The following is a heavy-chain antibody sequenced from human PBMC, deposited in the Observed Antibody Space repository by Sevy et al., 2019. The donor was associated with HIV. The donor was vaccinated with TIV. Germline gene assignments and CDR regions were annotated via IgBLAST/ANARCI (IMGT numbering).Heavy chain of an antibody. V-gene: IGHV3-23*01. CDR1: EFTFSSHA. Sequence: GWSLRLSCAASEFTFSSHAVSWVRQAPGKGLEWVSAISGNGENTHYADSVRGRFTISRDNSKNTLYLHMRTLRAEDTDLYYCGRDERGISAFDFWGQGTMVTVSS. CDR3: GRDERGISAFDF. D-gene: IGHD3-3*02. J-gene: IGHJ3*01. CDR2: ISGNGENT.